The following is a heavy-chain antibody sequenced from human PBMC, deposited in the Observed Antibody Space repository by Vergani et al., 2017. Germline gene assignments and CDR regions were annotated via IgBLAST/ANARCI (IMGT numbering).Heavy chain of an antibody. CDR2: IYTSGST. J-gene: IGHJ3*02. CDR1: GGSFSGYY. D-gene: IGHD2-8*01. CDR3: ARERLYHDRNGEDAFDI. Sequence: QVQLQESGPGLVKPSQTLSLTCAVYGGSFSGYYWSWIRQPAGKGLEWIGRIYTSGSTKYNPSLKSRVTISVDTSKNQFSLKLSSVTAADTSVYYCARERLYHDRNGEDAFDIWGQGTMVTVSS. V-gene: IGHV4-4*07.